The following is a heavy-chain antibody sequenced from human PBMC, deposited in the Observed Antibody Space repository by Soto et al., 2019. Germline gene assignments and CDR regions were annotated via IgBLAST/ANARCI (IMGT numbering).Heavy chain of an antibody. J-gene: IGHJ6*02. CDR3: ARLADYCSGGSCYHGMDV. CDR1: GYIFTSYW. D-gene: IGHD2-15*01. Sequence: GESLKISCKGSGYIFTSYWIGWVRQMPGKGLEGMGIIYPGDSDTRYSPSFQGHVTISADKSISTAYLQWSSLKASDTAMYYCARLADYCSGGSCYHGMDVWGQGTTVTVSS. V-gene: IGHV5-51*01. CDR2: IYPGDSDT.